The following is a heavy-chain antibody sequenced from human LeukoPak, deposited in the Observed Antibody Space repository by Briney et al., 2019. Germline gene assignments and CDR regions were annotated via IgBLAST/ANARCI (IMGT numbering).Heavy chain of an antibody. CDR2: ISGAGSTI. CDR3: ARDDLPWGYFDY. CDR1: GFTFSDYY. Sequence: PGGSLRLSCAASGFTFSDYYMSWIRQAPGKGLEWILYISGAGSTIKYADSVKGRFTISRDNAKNSLYLQMNSLRAEDTAIYYCARDDLPWGYFDYWGQGTLVTVSS. D-gene: IGHD3/OR15-3a*01. V-gene: IGHV3-11*04. J-gene: IGHJ4*02.